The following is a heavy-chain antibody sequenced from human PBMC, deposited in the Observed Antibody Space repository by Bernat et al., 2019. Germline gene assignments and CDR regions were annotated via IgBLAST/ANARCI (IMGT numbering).Heavy chain of an antibody. J-gene: IGHJ4*02. CDR1: GGSISSSSYY. D-gene: IGHD5-12*01. CDR3: ARRGNNCYDSSFDY. Sequence: QLQLQESGPGLVKPSETLSLTCTVSGGSISSSSYYWGWIRQPPGKGLEWIGSFYYSGSTYYNPSLKSRVTISVDTSKTQFYLRLSLVTAADTAMYYCARRGNNCYDSSFDYWGQGILVTVSS. CDR2: FYYSGST. V-gene: IGHV4-39*01.